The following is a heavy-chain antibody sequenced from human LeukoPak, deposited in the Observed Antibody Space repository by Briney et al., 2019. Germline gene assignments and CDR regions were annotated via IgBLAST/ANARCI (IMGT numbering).Heavy chain of an antibody. Sequence: GGSLRPSCAASGFTFSSYGMHWVRQAPGKGLEWVAFIRYDGSTKYYADPVKGRFTISRDDAKSSLYLQMNSLRVEDTAVYYCAKEVTYGGAAFDVWGQGTTVTVSS. CDR3: AKEVTYGGAAFDV. CDR1: GFTFSSYG. V-gene: IGHV3-30*02. D-gene: IGHD3-10*01. CDR2: IRYDGSTK. J-gene: IGHJ3*01.